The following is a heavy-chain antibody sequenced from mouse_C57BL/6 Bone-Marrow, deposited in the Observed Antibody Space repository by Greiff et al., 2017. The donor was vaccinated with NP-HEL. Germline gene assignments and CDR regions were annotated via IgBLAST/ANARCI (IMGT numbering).Heavy chain of an antibody. Sequence: QVQLQQSGPGLVQPSQSLSITCTVSGFSLTSYGVHWVRQSPGKGLEWLGVIWSGGSTDYTAAFISSLSISKDNSKRQVFFKMNSLQAHDTAIDYCARGYPPITTVVAPWPRDYGGQGTSVTVSS. CDR2: IWSGGST. CDR1: GFSLTSYG. D-gene: IGHD1-1*01. J-gene: IGHJ4*01. V-gene: IGHV2-2*01. CDR3: ARGYPPITTVVAPWPRDY.